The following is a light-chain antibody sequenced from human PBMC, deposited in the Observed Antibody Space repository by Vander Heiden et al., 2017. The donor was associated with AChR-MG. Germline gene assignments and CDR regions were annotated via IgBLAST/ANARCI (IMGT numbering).Light chain of an antibody. J-gene: IGLJ3*02. CDR1: SSNIGSNY. CDR2: RNN. CDR3: AAWDDSLSVVV. V-gene: IGLV1-47*01. Sequence: QSVLTQPPSASGTPGQRVTISCSGSSSNIGSNYVYWYQQRPVSAPKLLIYRNNQRRSGVPDRLSGSKSDTSASLAISRLRSEDEADYYCAAWDDSLSVVVFGGGTKLTVL.